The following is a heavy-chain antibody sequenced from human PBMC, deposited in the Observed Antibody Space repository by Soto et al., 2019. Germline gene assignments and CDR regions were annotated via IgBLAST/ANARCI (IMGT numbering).Heavy chain of an antibody. V-gene: IGHV3-30-3*01. Sequence: QVQLVESGGGVVQPGRSLRLSCAASGFTFSSYAMHWVRQAPGKGLEWVAVISYDGSNKYYADSVKGRFTISRDNSKNTLYLQMNSLRAEDTAVYYCARGSGVVHYYFDYWGQGTLVTVSS. D-gene: IGHD2-15*01. CDR1: GFTFSSYA. J-gene: IGHJ4*02. CDR3: ARGSGVVHYYFDY. CDR2: ISYDGSNK.